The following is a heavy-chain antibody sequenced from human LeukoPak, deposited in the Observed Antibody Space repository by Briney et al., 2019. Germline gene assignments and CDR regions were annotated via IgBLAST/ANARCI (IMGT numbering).Heavy chain of an antibody. V-gene: IGHV3-30-3*01. CDR3: ARGIIYLDY. Sequence: GGSLRLSCAASEFSFRSFAMYWVRQAPGKGLEWVAVISCDGSTKDYAESLKGRFTISRDNANNTLYLQLDSLRAGDTAVYYGARGIIYLDYWGQGTLVTVSS. CDR1: EFSFRSFA. D-gene: IGHD3-10*01. CDR2: ISCDGSTK. J-gene: IGHJ4*02.